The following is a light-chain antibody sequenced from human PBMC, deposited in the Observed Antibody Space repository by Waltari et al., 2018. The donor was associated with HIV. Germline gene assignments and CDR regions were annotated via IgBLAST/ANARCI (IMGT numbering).Light chain of an antibody. Sequence: QLVLTQSPSASASLGASVKLTCTLSSGHNSYAIAWHQQQPEKGPRYLMKLTSDGSHKKGDGIPDGFSVSSSGGERCLTMSSLQSEDEADYYCQPWATGRRVLGGGTNLTF. CDR2: LTSDGSH. V-gene: IGLV4-69*01. J-gene: IGLJ3*02. CDR3: QPWATGRRV. CDR1: SGHNSYA.